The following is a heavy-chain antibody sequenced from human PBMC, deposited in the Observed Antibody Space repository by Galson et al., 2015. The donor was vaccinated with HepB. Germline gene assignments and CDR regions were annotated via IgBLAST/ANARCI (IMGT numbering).Heavy chain of an antibody. D-gene: IGHD1-7*01. CDR2: IDPKTGVT. J-gene: IGHJ4*02. CDR3: AREDWKYSD. Sequence: QSGAEVKKPGESLKISCKASGYTFTGKHMHWVRQAPGQGLEWVGRIDPKTGVTNYAQKFQGRVTVTRDTSIRTAYLELSRLTLNDTAIYYCAREDWKYSDWGQGTLVTVSS. CDR1: GYTFTGKH. V-gene: IGHV1-2*02.